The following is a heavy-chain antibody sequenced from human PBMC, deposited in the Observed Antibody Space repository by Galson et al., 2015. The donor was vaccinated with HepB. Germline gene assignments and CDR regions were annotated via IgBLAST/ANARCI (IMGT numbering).Heavy chain of an antibody. V-gene: IGHV3-23*01. CDR1: GFTFSSYA. CDR3: AKVTYYSDGGSYSVADY. D-gene: IGHD3-22*01. CDR2: IGGSLTST. Sequence: SLRLSCAASGFTFSSYAMTWVRQAPGKGLEWVSSIGGSLTSTYYADSVKGRFTISRDNSKNTLFLQMNSLRAEDTAVYYCAKVTYYSDGGSYSVADYWGQGTPLTVSS. J-gene: IGHJ4*02.